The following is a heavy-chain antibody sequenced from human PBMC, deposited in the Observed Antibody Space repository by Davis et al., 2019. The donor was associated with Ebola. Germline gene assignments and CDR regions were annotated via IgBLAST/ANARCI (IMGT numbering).Heavy chain of an antibody. CDR3: ARRAAYGSGSYFDY. Sequence: MPSETLSLTCTVSGASIGSGNYYWGWIRQSPEKGLEWIGFIYYSGSTSYHPSLKSRVTISIDTSKNQFSLKLTSVTAADTAVYYCARRAAYGSGSYFDYWCQGTLVTVSS. CDR2: IYYSGST. D-gene: IGHD3-10*01. CDR1: GASIGSGNYY. V-gene: IGHV4-39*01. J-gene: IGHJ4*02.